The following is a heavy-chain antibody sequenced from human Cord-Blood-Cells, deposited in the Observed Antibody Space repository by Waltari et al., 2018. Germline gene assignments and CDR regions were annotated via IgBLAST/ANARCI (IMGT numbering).Heavy chain of an antibody. CDR3: AHRGEQQLRGADAFDI. V-gene: IGHV2-5*01. Sequence: QITLKESGPTLVKPTQTLTLTCTFSGFSLSTSGVDVGWIRQPPGKALEWLALIYWNDDKRYSPSLKSRLTITKDTSKNQVVLTMTNMDPVDTATYYCAHRGEQQLRGADAFDIWGQGTMVTVSS. CDR2: IYWNDDK. D-gene: IGHD6-13*01. CDR1: GFSLSTSGVD. J-gene: IGHJ3*02.